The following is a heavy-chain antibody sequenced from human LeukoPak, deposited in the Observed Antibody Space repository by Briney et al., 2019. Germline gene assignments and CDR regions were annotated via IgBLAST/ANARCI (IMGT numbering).Heavy chain of an antibody. V-gene: IGHV1-8*03. CDR1: GYTFTSYD. J-gene: IGHJ3*02. D-gene: IGHD3-22*01. CDR3: ARQSSTAYYDSSGLPYDAFDI. Sequence: GASVKVSCKASGYTFTSYDINWVRQATGQGLEWMGWMNPNSGNTGYAQKFQGRVTITRNTSISTAYMEPSSLRSEDTAVYYCARQSSTAYYDSSGLPYDAFDIWGQGTMVTVSS. CDR2: MNPNSGNT.